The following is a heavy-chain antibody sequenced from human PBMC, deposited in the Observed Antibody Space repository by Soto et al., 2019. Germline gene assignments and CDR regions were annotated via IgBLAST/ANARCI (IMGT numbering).Heavy chain of an antibody. CDR2: INHSGST. CDR3: ARGLIAAAASGPVGY. V-gene: IGHV4-34*01. Sequence: PSETLSLTCAVSGWSFSGFYLSWVRQPPGKGLEWIGEINHSGSTNYNPSLKSRVTIPVDTTKNQCALRLSAVTAADTAVYYCARGLIAAAASGPVGYWGQGTLVTAS. J-gene: IGHJ4*02. CDR1: GWSFSGFY. D-gene: IGHD6-13*01.